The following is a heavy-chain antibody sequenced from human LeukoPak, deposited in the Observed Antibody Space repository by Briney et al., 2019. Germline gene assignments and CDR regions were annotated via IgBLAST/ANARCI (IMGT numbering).Heavy chain of an antibody. D-gene: IGHD1-26*01. CDR2: IDPSGGST. Sequence: ASVKLSCKSSGYRFTSYYMRWLRQAPGQGLEWMGIIDPSGGSTGYAPTFQDRVIMTRDTSTSTVYMDMRSLRSEDTAVYYCARDSSGSYDHWGQGTLVTVYS. J-gene: IGHJ1*01. CDR1: GYRFTSYY. CDR3: ARDSSGSYDH. V-gene: IGHV1-46*01.